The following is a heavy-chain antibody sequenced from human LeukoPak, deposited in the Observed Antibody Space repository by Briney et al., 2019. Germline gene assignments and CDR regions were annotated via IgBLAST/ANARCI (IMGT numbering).Heavy chain of an antibody. CDR2: IYYSGST. V-gene: IGHV4-59*12. J-gene: IGHJ4*02. CDR1: GGSISSYY. Sequence: PSETLSLTCTVSGGSISSYYWSWIRQPPGKGLEWIGYIYYSGSTNYNPSLKSRVTISVDTSKNQFSLKLSSVTAADTAVYYCARKAVPAAMGIDYWGQGTLVTVSS. CDR3: ARKAVPAAMGIDY. D-gene: IGHD2-2*01.